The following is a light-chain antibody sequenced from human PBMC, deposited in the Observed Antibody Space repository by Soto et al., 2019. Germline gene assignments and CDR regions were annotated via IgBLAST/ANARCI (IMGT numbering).Light chain of an antibody. J-gene: IGKJ2*01. CDR3: QQYSSYST. Sequence: EIQMTQSPSTLSASVGDRVTITCRASQSISSWLAWYQQKPGKAPKLLIYKASNLESGIPSRFSGSGSGTEFTLTISSLQPDDFATYYCQQYSSYSTFGQGTKLEIK. CDR1: QSISSW. CDR2: KAS. V-gene: IGKV1-5*03.